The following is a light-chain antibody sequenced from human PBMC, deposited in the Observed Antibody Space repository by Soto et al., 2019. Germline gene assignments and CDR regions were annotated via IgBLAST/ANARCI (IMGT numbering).Light chain of an antibody. V-gene: IGKV3-15*01. Sequence: EIVMTQSPATLSVSPGESATLSCRASQSVSSNLAWYQQKPGQAPRLLIYGASTRATGIPARFSGSGSGTEFTLTISSLQSEDFAVYYCQQYNNWPPFNFGPGTKVDIK. CDR3: QQYNNWPPFN. J-gene: IGKJ3*01. CDR1: QSVSSN. CDR2: GAS.